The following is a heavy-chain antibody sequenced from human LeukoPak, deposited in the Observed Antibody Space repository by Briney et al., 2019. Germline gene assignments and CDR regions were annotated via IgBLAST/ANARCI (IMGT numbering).Heavy chain of an antibody. V-gene: IGHV3-48*04. D-gene: IGHD3-22*01. CDR1: GSTFSSYS. CDR2: ISSSSSTI. J-gene: IGHJ4*02. Sequence: GGSLRLSCAASGSTFSSYSMNWVRQAPGKGLEWVSYISSSSSTIYYADSVKGRFTISRDNAKNSLYLQMNSLRAEDTAVYYCARVYSYYDSSGYPDYWGQGTLVTVSS. CDR3: ARVYSYYDSSGYPDY.